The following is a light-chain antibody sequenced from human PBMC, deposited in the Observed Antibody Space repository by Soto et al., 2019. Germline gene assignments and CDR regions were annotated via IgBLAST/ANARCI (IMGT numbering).Light chain of an antibody. CDR1: SSDVGGYDF. CDR2: EVT. J-gene: IGLJ1*01. CDR3: SSYTITSSPV. V-gene: IGLV2-14*01. Sequence: QAVVTQPASVSGSPGQSITISCTGTSSDVGGYDFVSWYRQYPGQAPKILIYEVTHRPSGVPDRFSGSKSGNTASLTISGLQADDEADYYCSSYTITSSPVFGPGTKLTVL.